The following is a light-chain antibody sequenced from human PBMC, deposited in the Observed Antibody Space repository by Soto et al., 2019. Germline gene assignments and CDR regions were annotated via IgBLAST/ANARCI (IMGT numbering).Light chain of an antibody. V-gene: IGLV2-14*01. Sequence: QSALTQPASVSGSPGQSITISCTGTSSDVGGYNYVSWYQQHPGKAPKLMIYDVSNRPSGVSNRFSGSKSDNTASLTISGLQAEDEADYYCISYTSSTTPVVFGGGTKVTVL. CDR3: ISYTSSTTPVV. J-gene: IGLJ2*01. CDR2: DVS. CDR1: SSDVGGYNY.